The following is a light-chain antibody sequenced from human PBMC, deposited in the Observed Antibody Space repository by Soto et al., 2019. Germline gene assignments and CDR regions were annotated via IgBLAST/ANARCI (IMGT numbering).Light chain of an antibody. V-gene: IGLV1-44*01. Sequence: AVVTQPPSASATPGQRVTISCSGSSSNIGSNTVNWYQQLPGTAPKLLIYSNNQRPLGVPDRFSGSKSGTSASLAISGLQSEYEADYYCATLEVSLNGWVFGGGTKLTVL. CDR2: SNN. J-gene: IGLJ3*02. CDR1: SSNIGSNT. CDR3: ATLEVSLNGWV.